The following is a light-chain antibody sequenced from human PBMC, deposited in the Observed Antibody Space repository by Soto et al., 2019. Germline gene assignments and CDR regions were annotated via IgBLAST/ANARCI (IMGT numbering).Light chain of an antibody. CDR1: QAIANY. Sequence: DIQMTQSPSSLSASVGDRVTISCRASQAIANYVAWYQQKPGKAPNLLIYGASTLQSGVSSRFSGRGSGTDFTLTISSLQPEDVATYSCQRYNSAPITFGQGTRLEIK. CDR3: QRYNSAPIT. CDR2: GAS. V-gene: IGKV1-27*01. J-gene: IGKJ5*01.